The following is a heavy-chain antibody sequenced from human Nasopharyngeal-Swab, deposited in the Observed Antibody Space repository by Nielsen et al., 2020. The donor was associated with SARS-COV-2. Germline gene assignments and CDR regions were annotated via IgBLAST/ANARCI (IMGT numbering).Heavy chain of an antibody. CDR1: GFTFSSYA. CDR2: ISYDGSNK. CDR3: ARALLPYYGMDV. Sequence: SCAASGFTFSSYAMHWVRQAPGKGLEWVAVISYDGSNKYYADSVKGRFTISRDNSKNTLYLQMNSLRAEDTAVYYCARALLPYYGMDVWGQGTTVTVSS. V-gene: IGHV3-30-3*01. J-gene: IGHJ6*02.